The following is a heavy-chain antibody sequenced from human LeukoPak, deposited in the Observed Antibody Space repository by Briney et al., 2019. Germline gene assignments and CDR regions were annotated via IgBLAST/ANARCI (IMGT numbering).Heavy chain of an antibody. D-gene: IGHD6-13*01. CDR2: ISHTGSTK. Sequence: GGSLRLSCAASGFTFSNYNMNWVRQAPGKGLEWVSYISHTGSTKYYADSVKSRFTISRDNANNLLYLQMNSLRDEDTAVYSCARDPIYSSSSYWGQGTLVTVSS. CDR3: ARDPIYSSSSY. CDR1: GFTFSNYN. J-gene: IGHJ4*02. V-gene: IGHV3-48*02.